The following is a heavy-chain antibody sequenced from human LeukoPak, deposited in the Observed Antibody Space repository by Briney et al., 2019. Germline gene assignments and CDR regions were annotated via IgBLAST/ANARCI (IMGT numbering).Heavy chain of an antibody. Sequence: GGSLRLSCAAAGFAFSRYSMNWVRQTPGKGLEWVSSISSSSNYMYYTASVRGRFTISRDDAKNSLYLQMNSLRAEDTAVYYCARDHQEPKTIFGVVTLLNWFDPWGQGTLVTVSS. J-gene: IGHJ5*02. D-gene: IGHD3-3*01. V-gene: IGHV3-21*01. CDR3: ARDHQEPKTIFGVVTLLNWFDP. CDR2: ISSSSNYM. CDR1: GFAFSRYS.